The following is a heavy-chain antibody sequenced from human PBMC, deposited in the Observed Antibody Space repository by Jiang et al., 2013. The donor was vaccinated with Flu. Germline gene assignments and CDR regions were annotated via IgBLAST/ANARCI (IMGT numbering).Heavy chain of an antibody. V-gene: IGHV4-31*03. CDR3: ARDDFGGYNGMDV. D-gene: IGHD3-16*01. CDR2: TYYSGST. CDR1: GGSISSGGYY. Sequence: GSGLVKPSQTLSLTCTVSGGSISSGGYYWSWIRQHPGKGLEWIGYTYYSGSTYYNPSLESRVIISGDTSKNQFSLKLSSVTAADTAVYYCARDDFGGYNGMDVWGQGTT. J-gene: IGHJ6*02.